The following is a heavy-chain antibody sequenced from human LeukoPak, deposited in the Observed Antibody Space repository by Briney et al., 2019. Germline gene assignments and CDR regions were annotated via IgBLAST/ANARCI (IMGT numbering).Heavy chain of an antibody. CDR1: GLTFSSYG. Sequence: GGSLRLSCAASGLTFSSYGMHWVRQAPGKGLEWVAFIRYDGRNKYYTDSVKGRFTISRDNSKNTLYLQMNSLRAEDTAVYYCAELGITMIGGVWGKGTTVTISS. CDR3: AELGITMIGGV. CDR2: IRYDGRNK. V-gene: IGHV3-30*02. J-gene: IGHJ6*04. D-gene: IGHD3-10*02.